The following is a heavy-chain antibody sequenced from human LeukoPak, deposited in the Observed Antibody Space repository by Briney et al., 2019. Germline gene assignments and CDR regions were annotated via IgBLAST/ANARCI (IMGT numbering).Heavy chain of an antibody. J-gene: IGHJ5*02. CDR2: IYTSGST. Sequence: NPSETLSLTCTVSGGSISSGSYYWSWIRQPAGKGLEWIGHIYTSGSTNYNPSLKSRVTISIDTSKNQFSLKLSSVTAADTAVYYCAREVHWFDPWGQGTLVTVSS. CDR1: GGSISSGSYY. V-gene: IGHV4-61*09. CDR3: AREVHWFDP. D-gene: IGHD3-10*01.